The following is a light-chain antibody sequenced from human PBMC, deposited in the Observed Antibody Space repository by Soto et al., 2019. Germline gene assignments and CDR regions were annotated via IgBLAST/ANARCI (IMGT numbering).Light chain of an antibody. Sequence: DIVMTQSPDSLAVYLGERATINCKSSQSVLYSPNNKNYLAWYQQKPGQPPKLLIYWASTRESGVPDRFSGSGSGTDFTLTISSLQAADGAVYYCQQYYSTPDTFGQGTKLEIK. CDR3: QQYYSTPDT. CDR1: QSVLYSPNNKNY. V-gene: IGKV4-1*01. J-gene: IGKJ2*01. CDR2: WAS.